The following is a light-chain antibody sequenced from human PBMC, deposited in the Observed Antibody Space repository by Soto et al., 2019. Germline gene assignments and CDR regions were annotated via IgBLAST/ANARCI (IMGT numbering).Light chain of an antibody. J-gene: IGKJ1*01. Sequence: VLTQSPGTLSLSPGERATFSCWASLSLSSSYLAWYQQKPGQAPRLLIYGTSIRATGIPARFSGSGSGTEFTLTISSLQSEDFAVYYCQQYDNWPPAWTFGQGTKVDIK. V-gene: IGKV3D-15*01. CDR1: LSLSSSY. CDR3: QQYDNWPPAWT. CDR2: GTS.